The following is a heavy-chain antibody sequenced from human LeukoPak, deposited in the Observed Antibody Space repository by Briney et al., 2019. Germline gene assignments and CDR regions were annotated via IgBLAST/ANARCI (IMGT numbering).Heavy chain of an antibody. CDR1: GYTFTSYY. CDR2: INPSGGST. CDR3: AKVHCGGDCYSGLFDY. J-gene: IGHJ4*02. Sequence: ASVKVSCKASGYTFTSYYMHWVRQAPGQGLEWMGIINPSGGSTSYAQKFQGRVTMTRDTSTSTVYMELSSLRSEDTAVYYCAKVHCGGDCYSGLFDYWGQGTLVTVSS. D-gene: IGHD2-21*01. V-gene: IGHV1-46*01.